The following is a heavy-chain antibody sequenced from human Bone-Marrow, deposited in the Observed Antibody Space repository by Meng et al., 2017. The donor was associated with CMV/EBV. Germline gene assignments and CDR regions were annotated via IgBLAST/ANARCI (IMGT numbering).Heavy chain of an antibody. Sequence: VSGGSISSSNWGSWVRQPPGKGLEWIGEIYHSGSTNYNPSLKSRVTISVDKSKNQFSLKVSSVTAADTAVYYCARVVYYGSGSYFDYWGQGTLVTVSS. CDR3: ARVVYYGSGSYFDY. J-gene: IGHJ4*02. CDR2: IYHSGST. D-gene: IGHD3-10*01. CDR1: GGSISSSNW. V-gene: IGHV4-4*02.